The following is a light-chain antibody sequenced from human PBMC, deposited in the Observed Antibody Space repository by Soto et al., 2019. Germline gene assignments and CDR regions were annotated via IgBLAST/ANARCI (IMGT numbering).Light chain of an antibody. CDR3: SSYTGSSTLV. CDR1: SSDIGGYDY. Sequence: QSALTQPPSASGSPGQSVTISCTGTSSDIGGYDYVSWYLQHPGKVPKLMIYEVSNRPSGVSNRFSGSKSGNTASLTISGLQAEDEADYYCSSYTGSSTLVFGTGTKLTVL. V-gene: IGLV2-14*01. CDR2: EVS. J-gene: IGLJ1*01.